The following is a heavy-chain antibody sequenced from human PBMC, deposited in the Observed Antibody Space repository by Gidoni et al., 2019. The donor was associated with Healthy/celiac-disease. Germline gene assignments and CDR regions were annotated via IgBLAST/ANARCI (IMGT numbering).Heavy chain of an antibody. V-gene: IGHV3-11*06. Sequence: QVQLVESGGGLVKPGGPLSLSCAASGSTFSDYYMCWIRQDPGKGLEWVSYISSSSSYTNYADSVKGRFTISRDNAKISLYLQMNNLRAEDTAVYYCARAEYSGYDFFDYWGQGTLVTVSS. D-gene: IGHD5-12*01. CDR2: ISSSSSYT. J-gene: IGHJ4*02. CDR1: GSTFSDYY. CDR3: ARAEYSGYDFFDY.